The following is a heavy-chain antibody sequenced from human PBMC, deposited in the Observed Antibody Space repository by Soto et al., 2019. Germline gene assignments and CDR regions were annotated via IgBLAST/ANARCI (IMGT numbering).Heavy chain of an antibody. CDR3: LNGNSPSST. D-gene: IGHD2-8*01. Sequence: GGSLRLSCAASGFIFSSDWMSWVRQAPGKGLEWVANIKQDGSEKYYVDSVKGRFTISRDNAQTSLYLQMNSLSVEDTAVFYLLNGNSPSSTWGQGTLVTVSS. J-gene: IGHJ5*02. CDR1: GFIFSSDW. CDR2: IKQDGSEK. V-gene: IGHV3-7*02.